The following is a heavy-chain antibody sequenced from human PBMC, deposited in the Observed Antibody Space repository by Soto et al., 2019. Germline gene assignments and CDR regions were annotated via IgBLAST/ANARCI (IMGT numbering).Heavy chain of an antibody. J-gene: IGHJ4*01. CDR2: IYWNDDK. Sequence: QITLKESGPTLLKPTQTLTLTCTFSGFPLSTSGVGVGWINQPQGKALEWLALIYWNDDKRYSPSLKSRLTITKDTPKKQVVLTMSNIDTVNTATYYCAHRYHYYDRSGYFHYFDYWGDGTLVIVFS. D-gene: IGHD3-22*01. CDR3: AHRYHYYDRSGYFHYFDY. V-gene: IGHV2-5*01. CDR1: GFPLSTSGVG.